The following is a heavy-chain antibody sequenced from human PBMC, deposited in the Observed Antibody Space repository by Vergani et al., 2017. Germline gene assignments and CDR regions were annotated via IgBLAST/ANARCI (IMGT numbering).Heavy chain of an antibody. J-gene: IGHJ4*02. Sequence: EVQLVESGGGLVKPGGSLRLSCAASGFTVSSNYMSWVRQAPGKGLEWVSVIYSGGSTYYADSVKGRFTISRDDSKNTLYLQMNSLKTEDTAVYYCTTLDTAMVKGPKDYWGQGTLVTVSS. CDR2: IYSGGST. D-gene: IGHD5-18*01. CDR3: TTLDTAMVKGPKDY. V-gene: IGHV3-66*01. CDR1: GFTVSSNY.